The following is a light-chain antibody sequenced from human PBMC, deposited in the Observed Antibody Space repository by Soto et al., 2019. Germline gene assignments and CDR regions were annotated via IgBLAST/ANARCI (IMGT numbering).Light chain of an antibody. Sequence: QSALTQPASVSGSPGQSITISCTGTNSDVGGYDYVSWYQQHPGKAPKLMIYEVSHRPSGVSNRFSGSRSGNTASLTISGLQAEDEADYYCSSYTRSTTLGVFGGGTKLTVL. CDR3: SSYTRSTTLGV. CDR2: EVS. J-gene: IGLJ3*02. CDR1: NSDVGGYDY. V-gene: IGLV2-14*01.